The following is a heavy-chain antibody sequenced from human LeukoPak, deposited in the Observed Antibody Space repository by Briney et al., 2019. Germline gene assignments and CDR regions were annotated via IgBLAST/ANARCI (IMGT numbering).Heavy chain of an antibody. CDR2: ISYDGNNK. CDR1: GFTFSSYG. V-gene: IGHV3-30*03. CDR3: ARDRNYFEALHRSY. J-gene: IGHJ4*02. Sequence: QPGGSLRLSCAASGFTFSSYGMHWVRQAPGKGLEWVAVISYDGNNKYYADSVRGRFTISRDNSKNTLYLQMNSLRAEDTAVYYCARDRNYFEALHRSYWGQGTLVTVSS. D-gene: IGHD3-10*01.